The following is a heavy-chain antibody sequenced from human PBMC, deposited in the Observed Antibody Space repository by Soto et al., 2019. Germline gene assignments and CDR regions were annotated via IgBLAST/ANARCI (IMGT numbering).Heavy chain of an antibody. CDR3: ARDRRYDFWSGLV. J-gene: IGHJ6*02. CDR2: ISGYNSNV. D-gene: IGHD3-3*01. Sequence: GQLVQSGAEVKKPGASVKVSCKASDYVFTNYGISWVRQAPGQGLEWMGWISGYNSNVKYAQKFQDRVILTIDTSTSTAYMELRSLRADDTAVYYGARDRRYDFWSGLVWGQGTTVIVSS. V-gene: IGHV1-18*04. CDR1: DYVFTNYG.